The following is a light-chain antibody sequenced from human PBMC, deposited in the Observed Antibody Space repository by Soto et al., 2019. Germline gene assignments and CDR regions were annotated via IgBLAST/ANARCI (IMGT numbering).Light chain of an antibody. CDR3: CSYAGSYTFWV. CDR1: SSDVGGYNY. J-gene: IGLJ3*02. Sequence: QSALTQPRSVSGSPGQSVTISCTGTSSDVGGYNYVSWYQQHPGKAPKLMIYDVIKRPSGVPDRFSGSKSGNTASLTISGLQAEDEADYYCCSYAGSYTFWVFGGGTQLTVL. V-gene: IGLV2-11*01. CDR2: DVI.